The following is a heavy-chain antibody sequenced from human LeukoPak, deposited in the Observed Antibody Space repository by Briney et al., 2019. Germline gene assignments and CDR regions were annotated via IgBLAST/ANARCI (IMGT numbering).Heavy chain of an antibody. V-gene: IGHV3-23*01. Sequence: GGSLRLSCAASGFTFSSYAMSWVRQAPGKGLEWVSAISGSGGSTYYADSVKGRFTISRDNSKNTLYLRMNSLRAEDTAVYYCARAAYCSGASCYFDYWGQGTLVTVSS. D-gene: IGHD2-15*01. CDR2: ISGSGGST. CDR3: ARAAYCSGASCYFDY. J-gene: IGHJ4*02. CDR1: GFTFSSYA.